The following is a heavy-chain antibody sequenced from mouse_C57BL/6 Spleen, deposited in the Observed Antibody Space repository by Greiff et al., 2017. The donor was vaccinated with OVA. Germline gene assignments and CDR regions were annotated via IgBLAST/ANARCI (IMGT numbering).Heavy chain of an antibody. V-gene: IGHV2-2*01. CDR2: IWSGGGT. J-gene: IGHJ3*01. D-gene: IGHD2-4*01. CDR3: ARKGYDYDGFAY. CDR1: GFSLTSYG. Sequence: QVQLQQSGPGLVQPSQSLSITCTVSGFSLTSYGVHWVRQSPGKGLEWLGVIWSGGGTDYNAAFISSLSISKDNSKSQVFFKMNSLQAEDTAIYYCARKGYDYDGFAYWGQGTLVTVSA.